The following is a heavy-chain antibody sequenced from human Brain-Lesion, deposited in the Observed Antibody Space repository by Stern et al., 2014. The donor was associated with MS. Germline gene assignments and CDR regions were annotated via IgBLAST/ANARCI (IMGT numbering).Heavy chain of an antibody. J-gene: IGHJ5*01. V-gene: IGHV3-74*01. CDR1: GFTFSNYW. CDR3: ARGERWFDS. CDR2: VNNDGRRT. Sequence: EVQLVASGGGLVQPGGSLRLSCAASGFTFSNYWMPWVRQAPGEGLVWVSRVNNDGRRTSYADSVKGRFTMSRDNAKNTLYMQMNSLRVEDTAIYYCARGERWFDSWGQGTLVTVSS.